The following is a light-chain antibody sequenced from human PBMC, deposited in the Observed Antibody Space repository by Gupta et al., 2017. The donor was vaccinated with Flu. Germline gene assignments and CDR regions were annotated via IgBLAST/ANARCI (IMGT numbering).Light chain of an antibody. CDR1: QSVRNY. V-gene: IGKV3-11*01. CDR3: QQRDNWPRT. Sequence: EIVFTQSPATLSLSPGERATLSCRTSQSVRNYLAWYQQKPGRAPRLLIYDASNRATGIPARFSGSGSGTDFTLTISSLEPEDLAVYYCQQRDNWPRTFGQGTKVEIK. CDR2: DAS. J-gene: IGKJ1*01.